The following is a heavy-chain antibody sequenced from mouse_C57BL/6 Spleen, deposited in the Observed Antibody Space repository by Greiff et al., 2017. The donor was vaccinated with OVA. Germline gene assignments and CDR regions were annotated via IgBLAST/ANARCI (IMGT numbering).Heavy chain of an antibody. CDR3: ARPAPDYYGSSVFAY. V-gene: IGHV5-9*01. J-gene: IGHJ3*01. CDR2: ISGGGGNT. D-gene: IGHD1-1*01. Sequence: EVMLVESGGGLVKPGGSLKLSCAASGFTFSSYTMSRVRQTPEKRLAWVATISGGGGNTYYPDSVKGRFTISRDNAKNTLYLQMSSLRSEDTALYYCARPAPDYYGSSVFAYWGQGTLVTVSA. CDR1: GFTFSSYT.